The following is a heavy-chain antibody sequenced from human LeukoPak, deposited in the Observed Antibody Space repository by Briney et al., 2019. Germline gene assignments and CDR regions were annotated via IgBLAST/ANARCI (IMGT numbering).Heavy chain of an antibody. J-gene: IGHJ5*02. D-gene: IGHD5-18*01. CDR2: IYYSGST. Sequence: PSETLSLTCAVSGYSISSGYYWGWIRQPPGKGLGWIGYIYYSGSTNYNPSLKSRVTISVDTSKNQFSLKLSSVTAADTAVYYCAREDTAMVNWFDPWGQGTLVTVSS. CDR3: AREDTAMVNWFDP. CDR1: GYSISSGYY. V-gene: IGHV4-38-2*02.